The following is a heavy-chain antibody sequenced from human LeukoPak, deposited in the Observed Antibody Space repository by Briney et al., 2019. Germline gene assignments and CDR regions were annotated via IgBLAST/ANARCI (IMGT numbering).Heavy chain of an antibody. CDR3: TKDDGGRHDYYYYGMDV. D-gene: IGHD4-23*01. CDR2: ISWNSGSI. Sequence: LRLSCAASGFTFDDYAMHWVRQAPGKGLEWVSGISWNSGSIGYADSVKGRFTISRDNAKNSLYLQMNSLRAEDTALYYCTKDDGGRHDYYYYGMDVWGQGTTVTVSS. V-gene: IGHV3-9*01. CDR1: GFTFDDYA. J-gene: IGHJ6*02.